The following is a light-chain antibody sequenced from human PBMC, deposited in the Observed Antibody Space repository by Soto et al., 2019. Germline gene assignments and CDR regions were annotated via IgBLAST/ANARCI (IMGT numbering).Light chain of an antibody. Sequence: QSVLTQPPSVSGAPGRRVTLSCTGNSSNLGAGYDVHWYQQLPGAAPKLVIFGNRNRPSGVPERFSGSKSGTSASLAITGLHAEDEADYYCQAYDYSLTASVFGGGTKLTVL. CDR1: SSNLGAGYD. J-gene: IGLJ3*02. CDR3: QAYDYSLTASV. CDR2: GNR. V-gene: IGLV1-40*01.